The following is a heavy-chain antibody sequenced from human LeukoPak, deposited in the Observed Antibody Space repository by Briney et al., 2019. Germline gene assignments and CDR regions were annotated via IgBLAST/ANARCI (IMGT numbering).Heavy chain of an antibody. CDR1: GGSISTYY. D-gene: IGHD3-16*01. CDR2: IYISGST. J-gene: IGHJ6*03. V-gene: IGHV4-4*07. Sequence: PSETLSLTCSVSGGSISTYYWSWIRQPAGKGLDWMGRIYISGSTNYNPSLKSRVTMSVDTSKYQFSLKLTSVTAADTAVYYCARVLGRNYYYMDVWGKGTTVTVSS. CDR3: ARVLGRNYYYMDV.